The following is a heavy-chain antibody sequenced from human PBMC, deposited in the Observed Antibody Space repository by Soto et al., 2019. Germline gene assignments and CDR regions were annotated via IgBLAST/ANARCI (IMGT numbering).Heavy chain of an antibody. D-gene: IGHD3-9*01. CDR1: GFTFSSYS. J-gene: IGHJ6*02. Sequence: GSLRLSCAASGFTFSSYSMNWVRQAPGKGLEWVSSISSSSSYIYYADSVKGRFTISRDNAKNSLYLQMNSLRAEDTAVYYCARRPDILTSYTTGYYYYGMEVWGQGTTVTVSS. V-gene: IGHV3-21*01. CDR2: ISSSSSYI. CDR3: ARRPDILTSYTTGYYYYGMEV.